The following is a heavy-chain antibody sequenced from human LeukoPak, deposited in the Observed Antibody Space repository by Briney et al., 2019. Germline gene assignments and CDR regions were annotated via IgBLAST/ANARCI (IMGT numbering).Heavy chain of an antibody. Sequence: ASVKVSCKASGYTLTNYGISWVRQAPGQGLEWMGWISVHNGNTNYAQKFQGRVTMTTDTSTSTAYMELRSLRSDDTAVYYCARAPYCSSASCNYYYYSMGVWGQGTTVTVSS. V-gene: IGHV1-18*01. CDR1: GYTLTNYG. J-gene: IGHJ6*02. D-gene: IGHD2-2*01. CDR3: ARAPYCSSASCNYYYYSMGV. CDR2: ISVHNGNT.